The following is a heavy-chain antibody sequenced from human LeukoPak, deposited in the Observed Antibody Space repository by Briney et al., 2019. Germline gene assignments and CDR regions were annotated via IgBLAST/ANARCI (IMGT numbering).Heavy chain of an antibody. CDR2: IYYSGST. V-gene: IGHV4-39*06. CDR1: GGSISSSSYY. CDR3: ARDRSYSKGWFDP. Sequence: SETLSLTCTVSGGSISSSSYYWGWIRQPPGKGLEWIGSIYYSGSTYYNPSLKSRVTISVDTSKNQFPLKLSSVTAADTAVYYCARDRSYSKGWFDPWGQGTLVTVSS. J-gene: IGHJ5*02. D-gene: IGHD4-11*01.